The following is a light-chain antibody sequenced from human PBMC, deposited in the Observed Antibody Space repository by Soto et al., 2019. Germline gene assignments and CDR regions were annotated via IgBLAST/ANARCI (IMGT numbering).Light chain of an antibody. CDR3: QQYNDYSWT. V-gene: IGKV3D-15*01. CDR2: DAS. Sequence: EIVMTQSPATLSVSPGDRATLSCRASQSVDNDLAWYQQKPGQPPRLLIYDASTRATGIPARFSGSQSGTEFTLTISSLLSEDFAVYFCQQYNDYSWTFGQGTKVDLK. J-gene: IGKJ1*01. CDR1: QSVDND.